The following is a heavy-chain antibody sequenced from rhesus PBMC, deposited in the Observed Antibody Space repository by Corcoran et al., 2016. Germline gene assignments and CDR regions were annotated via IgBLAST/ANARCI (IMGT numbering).Heavy chain of an antibody. CDR3: ARDSSGWDAEYFEF. J-gene: IGHJ1*01. V-gene: IGHV6-1*01. Sequence: VQLQESGPGLVQPSQTLSLTCALSGASVSRTSATCICLRPSPSTGLGWLGLTYNRSKWYKDDAKYVQNRISINTDTSKNQFPLQLNSVTTEDMAVYYCARDSSGWDAEYFEFWGQGALVTVSS. CDR2: TYNRSKWYK. CDR1: GASVSRTSAT. D-gene: IGHD6-31*01.